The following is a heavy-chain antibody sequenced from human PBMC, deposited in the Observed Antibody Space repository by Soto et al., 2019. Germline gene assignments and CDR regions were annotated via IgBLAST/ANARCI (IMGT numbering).Heavy chain of an antibody. J-gene: IGHJ4*02. Sequence: SETLSLTCAASGGSISGNHWWSWVRQPPGKGLEWIGEIFHAGKTNYNPSLKSQVTISVDRSKNQFSLKLNSVTAADTAVYYCARQRTPDCRGGSCYTWSFDYWGQGALVTVSS. D-gene: IGHD2-15*01. CDR3: ARQRTPDCRGGSCYTWSFDY. CDR2: IFHAGKT. CDR1: GGSISGNHW. V-gene: IGHV4-4*02.